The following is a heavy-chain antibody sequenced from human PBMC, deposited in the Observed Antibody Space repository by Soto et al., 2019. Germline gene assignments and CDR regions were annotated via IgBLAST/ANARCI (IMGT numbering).Heavy chain of an antibody. CDR3: ARHIGYCSSTSCYGHRWFDP. CDR2: IYYSGST. D-gene: IGHD2-2*01. Sequence: QVQLQESGPGLVKPSETLSLTCTVSGGSISSYYWSWIRQPPGKGLEWIGYIYYSGSTNYNPSLKSRVTISVDTSKNQLSLKLSSVTAADTAVYYCARHIGYCSSTSCYGHRWFDPWGQGTLVTVSS. J-gene: IGHJ5*02. V-gene: IGHV4-59*08. CDR1: GGSISSYY.